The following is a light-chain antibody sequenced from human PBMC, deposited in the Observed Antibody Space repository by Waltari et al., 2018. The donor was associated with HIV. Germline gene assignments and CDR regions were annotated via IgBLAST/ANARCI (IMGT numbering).Light chain of an antibody. CDR1: VLSKQF. CDR3: QSADKNIKSVV. J-gene: IGLJ2*01. Sequence: SYELTQPPSVSVSPGHTAGITCSGDVLSKQFVYWYQQKTGQAPSLLIYKDSQRPSGVPERFSVSTSGTTVTLTITGVLAEDEAEYYCQSADKNIKSVVFGGGTKLTVL. V-gene: IGLV3-25*03. CDR2: KDS.